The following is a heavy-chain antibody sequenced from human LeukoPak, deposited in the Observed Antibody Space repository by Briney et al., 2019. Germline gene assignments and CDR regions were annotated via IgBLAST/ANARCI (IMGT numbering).Heavy chain of an antibody. Sequence: PGRSLRLSCAASGFTFSSYWMSWVRQAPGKGLEWVANIKQDGSEKYYVDSVKGRFTISRDNAKNSLYLQMNSLRAEDTAVYYCAREGPYDFWSGYWASPYYFDYWGQGTLVTVSS. CDR1: GFTFSSYW. J-gene: IGHJ4*02. CDR3: AREGPYDFWSGYWASPYYFDY. V-gene: IGHV3-7*01. D-gene: IGHD3-3*01. CDR2: IKQDGSEK.